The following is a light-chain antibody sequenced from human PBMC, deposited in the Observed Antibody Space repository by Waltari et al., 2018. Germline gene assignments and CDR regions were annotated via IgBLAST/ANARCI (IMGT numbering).Light chain of an antibody. CDR2: QES. V-gene: IGLV3-1*01. Sequence: SYELTQPPSVSVSPGQTASITCSGDKLGDKYACWHQQKPGQSPVLVIYQESKRPSGVPERFSCSNSGNTATLTGRGTHAVDESDYCCQSWDSSTVVFGGGTKLTVL. J-gene: IGLJ2*01. CDR1: KLGDKY. CDR3: QSWDSSTVV.